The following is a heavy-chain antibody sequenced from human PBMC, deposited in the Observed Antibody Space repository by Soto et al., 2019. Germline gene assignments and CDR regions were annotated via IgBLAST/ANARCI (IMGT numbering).Heavy chain of an antibody. Sequence: EVQLVESGGGLVKPGGSLRLSCAASGFTFSNAWMNWVRQAPGKGLEWVGRIKSKTDGGTTDYAAPVKGRFTISRDDSKNTLYLQMNSLQTQETAVYYCIVRYPYYFDYCGQGTLVTVSS. J-gene: IGHJ4*02. D-gene: IGHD2-21*01. CDR3: IVRYPYYFDY. V-gene: IGHV3-15*07. CDR2: IKSKTDGGTT. CDR1: GFTFSNAW.